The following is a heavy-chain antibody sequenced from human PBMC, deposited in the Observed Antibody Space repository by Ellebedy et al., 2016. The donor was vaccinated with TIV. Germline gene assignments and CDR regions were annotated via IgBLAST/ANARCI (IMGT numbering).Heavy chain of an antibody. CDR2: LRGSATST. D-gene: IGHD3-10*01. J-gene: IGHJ3*02. Sequence: GGSLRLSCAASGFTFSTYAMGWVRQAPGKGLEWVSALRGSATSTYYADSVKGRFTFSRDNSKNTLYLQMNSLRAEDTAVYYCAKAKGGVMGGDAFDIWGQGTMVTVSS. CDR3: AKAKGGVMGGDAFDI. V-gene: IGHV3-23*01. CDR1: GFTFSTYA.